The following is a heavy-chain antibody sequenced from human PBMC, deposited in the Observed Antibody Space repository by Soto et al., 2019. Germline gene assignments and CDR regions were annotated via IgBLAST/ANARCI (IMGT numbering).Heavy chain of an antibody. CDR3: AXHRCSGGSCYNYYYGMDV. J-gene: IGHJ6*02. CDR2: IYPGDSDT. D-gene: IGHD2-15*01. Sequence: RGESLKISCQGSGYSFTIYWIGWVRQMPGKGLEWMGIIYPGDSDTRYSPSFQGQVTISADKSISTAYLQWSSLKASDTAMYYCAXHRCSGGSCYNYYYGMDVWGQGTTVTVSS. V-gene: IGHV5-51*01. CDR1: GYSFTIYW.